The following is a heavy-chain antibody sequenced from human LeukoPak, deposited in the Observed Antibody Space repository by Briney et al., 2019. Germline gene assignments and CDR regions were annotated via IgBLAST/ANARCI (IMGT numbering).Heavy chain of an antibody. V-gene: IGHV4-34*01. CDR1: GGSFSGYY. CDR3: ARGHFLYSSGWYYRVYFDY. Sequence: SETLSLTCAVYGGSFSGYYWSWIRQPPGKGLEWIGEINHSGSTNYNPSLKSRVTISADTSKNQFCLKLSSVTAADTAVYYCARGHFLYSSGWYYRVYFDYWGQGTLVTVSS. J-gene: IGHJ4*02. D-gene: IGHD6-19*01. CDR2: INHSGST.